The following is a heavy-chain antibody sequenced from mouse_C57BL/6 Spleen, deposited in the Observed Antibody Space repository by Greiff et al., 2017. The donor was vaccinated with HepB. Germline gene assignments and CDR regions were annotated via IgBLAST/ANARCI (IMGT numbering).Heavy chain of an antibody. CDR1: GYTFTSYW. D-gene: IGHD2-5*01. J-gene: IGHJ1*01. V-gene: IGHV1-53*01. Sequence: VQLQQPGTELVKPGASVKLSCKASGYTFTSYWMHWVKQRPGQGLEWIGNINPSNGGTNYNEKFKSKATLTADKSSSTAYLQLTGLTSEDSAVYYCAGPESNSHWYFDVWGAGTPVTVSS. CDR2: INPSNGGT. CDR3: AGPESNSHWYFDV.